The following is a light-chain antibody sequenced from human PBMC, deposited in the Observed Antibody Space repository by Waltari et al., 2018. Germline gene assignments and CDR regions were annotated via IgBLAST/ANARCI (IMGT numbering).Light chain of an antibody. CDR1: SSDVGAYNY. CDR2: EVT. J-gene: IGLJ1*01. V-gene: IGLV2-8*01. Sequence: QSALTQPPSASGSPGQSVTISCPGTSSDVGAYNYVSWYQQYPDQAPKLMIYEVTTQPSGVPDRFSGSKSGNTASLTVSGLQAEDEADYYCISYAGNNKYVLGAGTKVTVL. CDR3: ISYAGNNKYV.